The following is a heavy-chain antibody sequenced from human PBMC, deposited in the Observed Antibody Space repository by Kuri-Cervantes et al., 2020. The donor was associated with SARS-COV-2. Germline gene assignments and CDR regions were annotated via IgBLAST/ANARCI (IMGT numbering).Heavy chain of an antibody. Sequence: SQTLSLTCEVSGGSISSGGYSWAWIRQPPGKGLEWIGYIYQSGGTYYNPSLKSRVIISVDRSKNQFSLKLESVIAADTAVYYCGRGGDYDYPSGYSQYVQHWGQGTQVTVSS. CDR1: GGSISSGGYS. V-gene: IGHV4-30-2*01. CDR2: IYQSGGT. D-gene: IGHD3-3*01. CDR3: GRGGDYDYPSGYSQYVQH. J-gene: IGHJ1*01.